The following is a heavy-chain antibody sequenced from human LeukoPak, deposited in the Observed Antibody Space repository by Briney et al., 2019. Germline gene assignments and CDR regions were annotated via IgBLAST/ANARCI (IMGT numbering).Heavy chain of an antibody. J-gene: IGHJ4*02. CDR1: GFDFSSYS. V-gene: IGHV3-21*01. CDR3: ARDLGIAVDLYYFDY. Sequence: GGSLRLSCAASGFDFSSYSMNWVRQAPGKGLEWVSAISPWSDYIYYVDSVKGRFTISRDYAKNSLYLQMNSLRAEDTAVYYCARDLGIAVDLYYFDYWGQGTLVTVSS. D-gene: IGHD6-19*01. CDR2: ISPWSDYI.